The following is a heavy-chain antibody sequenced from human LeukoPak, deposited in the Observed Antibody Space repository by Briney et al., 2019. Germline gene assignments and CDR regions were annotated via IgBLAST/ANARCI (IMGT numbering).Heavy chain of an antibody. D-gene: IGHD3-22*01. CDR1: GFTFSSYG. CDR3: AKARITMIVVVNPLDY. J-gene: IGHJ4*02. V-gene: IGHV3-30*18. Sequence: GGSLRLSCAASGFTFSSYGMHWVRQAPGKGLEWVAVISYDGSNKYYADSVKGRFTISRDNSKNTLYLQMNSLRAEDTAVYSCAKARITMIVVVNPLDYWGQGTLVTVSS. CDR2: ISYDGSNK.